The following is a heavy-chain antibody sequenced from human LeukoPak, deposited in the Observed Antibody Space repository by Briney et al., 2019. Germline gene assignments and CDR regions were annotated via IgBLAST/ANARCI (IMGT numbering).Heavy chain of an antibody. J-gene: IGHJ4*02. V-gene: IGHV4-30-4*01. Sequence: SETLSLTCTVSGGSISSGDYCWSWIRQPPGKGLEWIGYIYYSGTTYYNPSLKRRVTISVDTSKNQFSLKLSSVTAADTAVYYCARYTATTVTFDYWGQGTLVTVSS. CDR2: IYYSGTT. D-gene: IGHD4-17*01. CDR3: ARYTATTVTFDY. CDR1: GGSISSGDYC.